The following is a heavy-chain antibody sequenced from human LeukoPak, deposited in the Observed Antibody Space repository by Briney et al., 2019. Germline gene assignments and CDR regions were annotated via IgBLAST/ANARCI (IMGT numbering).Heavy chain of an antibody. V-gene: IGHV3-23*01. J-gene: IGHJ3*02. D-gene: IGHD4-17*01. CDR3: ARDHWVTTIGDSFDI. CDR1: GSNFNNYA. CDR2: ISASGDTT. Sequence: PGGSLRLSCSASGSNFNNYAMNWVRLAPGKGLEWLSSISASGDTTYYTDAVKGRFTISRGNSKNTLNLQMDSLRVEDTALYYCARDHWVTTIGDSFDIWGQGTMVAVSS.